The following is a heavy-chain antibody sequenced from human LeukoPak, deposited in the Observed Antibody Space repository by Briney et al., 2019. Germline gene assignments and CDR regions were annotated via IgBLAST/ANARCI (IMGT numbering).Heavy chain of an antibody. V-gene: IGHV3-21*01. CDR1: GFTFSSYS. CDR3: AREAAGGGFDY. CDR2: ISSSSSYI. J-gene: IGHJ4*02. Sequence: GGSLRLFCAASGFTFSSYSMNWVRQAPGKGLEWVSSISSSSSYIYYADSVKGRFTISRDNAKNSLYLQMNSLRAEDTAVYYCAREAAGGGFDYWGQGTLVTVSS. D-gene: IGHD6-13*01.